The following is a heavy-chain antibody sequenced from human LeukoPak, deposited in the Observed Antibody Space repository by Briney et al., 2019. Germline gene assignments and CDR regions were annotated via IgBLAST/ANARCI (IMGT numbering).Heavy chain of an antibody. CDR2: ISWNSGSI. CDR1: GFTFDDYA. J-gene: IGHJ4*02. Sequence: PGGSLRLSCAASGFTFDDYAMHWVRHAPGKGLEWVSGISWNSGSIGYADSVKGRFTISRDNAKNSLYLQMNSLRAEDTALYYCAKDRTGISGRFDYWGQGTLVTVSS. D-gene: IGHD6-19*01. CDR3: AKDRTGISGRFDY. V-gene: IGHV3-9*01.